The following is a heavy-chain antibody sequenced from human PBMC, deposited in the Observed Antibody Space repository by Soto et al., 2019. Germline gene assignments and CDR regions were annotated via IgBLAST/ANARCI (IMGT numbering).Heavy chain of an antibody. J-gene: IGHJ4*02. Sequence: SETLSLTCAVYGGSFSGYYWSWIRQPPGKGLEWIGEINHSGSTNYNPSLKSRVTISVDTSKNQFSLKLSSVTAADTAVYYCARGIGLRFLEWLPRAPFSYFDYWGQGTLVTSPQ. CDR2: INHSGST. D-gene: IGHD3-3*01. CDR1: GGSFSGYY. V-gene: IGHV4-34*01. CDR3: ARGIGLRFLEWLPRAPFSYFDY.